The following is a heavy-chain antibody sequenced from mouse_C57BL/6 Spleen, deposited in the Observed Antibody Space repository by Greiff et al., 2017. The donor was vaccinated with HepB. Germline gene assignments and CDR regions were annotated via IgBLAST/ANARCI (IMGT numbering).Heavy chain of an antibody. CDR3: TTIHDYDDYAMDY. D-gene: IGHD2-4*01. J-gene: IGHJ4*01. CDR2: IDPEDGDT. Sequence: EVQLQQSGAELVRPGASVKLSCTASGFNFKDYYMHWVKQRPEQGLEWIGRIDPEDGDTEYAPKFQGKATMTADTSSNTAYLQLSSLTSEDTAVYYCTTIHDYDDYAMDYWGQGTSVTVSS. CDR1: GFNFKDYY. V-gene: IGHV14-1*01.